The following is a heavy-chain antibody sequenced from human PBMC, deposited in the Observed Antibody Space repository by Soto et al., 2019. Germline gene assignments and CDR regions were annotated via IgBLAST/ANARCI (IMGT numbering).Heavy chain of an antibody. Sequence: ASVKVSCKVSGYTLTELSMHWVRQAPGKGLEWMGGFDPEDGETIYAQKFQGRVTMTEDTSTDTAYMELSSLRSEDTAVYYCATRTPYSSSWYFDYWGQGTLVTVSS. D-gene: IGHD6-13*01. V-gene: IGHV1-24*01. CDR1: GYTLTELS. J-gene: IGHJ4*02. CDR2: FDPEDGET. CDR3: ATRTPYSSSWYFDY.